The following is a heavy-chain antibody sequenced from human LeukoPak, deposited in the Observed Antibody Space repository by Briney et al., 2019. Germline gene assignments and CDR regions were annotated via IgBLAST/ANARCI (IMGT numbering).Heavy chain of an antibody. V-gene: IGHV1-2*02. Sequence: ASVKVSCKASGYTFTGYYMHWVRQAPGQGLEWMGWINPNSGGTNYAQKFQGRVTMTRDTSISTAYMELSRLRSDDTAVYYCARSTVQGVILGINWFDPWGQGTLVTVSS. CDR3: ARSTVQGVILGINWFDP. CDR2: INPNSGGT. J-gene: IGHJ5*02. CDR1: GYTFTGYY. D-gene: IGHD3-10*01.